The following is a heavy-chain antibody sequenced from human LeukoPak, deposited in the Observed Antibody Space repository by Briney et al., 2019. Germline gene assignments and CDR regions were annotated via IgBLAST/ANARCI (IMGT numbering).Heavy chain of an antibody. CDR2: ITGSGATT. Sequence: GGSLRLSCAASAFTFSSYAMTWVRQTPGQGLEWVSSITGSGATTYYEDSGKGRLTISRDNSKTTLYRQMNSLRAEDTAVYYCTKAGVKALTLFDYWGQGTLVTVSS. J-gene: IGHJ4*02. CDR1: AFTFSSYA. D-gene: IGHD4-23*01. V-gene: IGHV3-23*01. CDR3: TKAGVKALTLFDY.